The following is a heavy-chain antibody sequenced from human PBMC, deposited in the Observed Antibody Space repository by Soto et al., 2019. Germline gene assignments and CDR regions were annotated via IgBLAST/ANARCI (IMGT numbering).Heavy chain of an antibody. CDR1: GFPFGSYA. Sequence: PGGSLRLSCSASGFPFGSYALTWVRQASGKGPEWVSTISASGGGTYYADSVKGRFTISRDNSKSTLYLQLNSLRVEDTAVYFCAKDQGSYYDFWSGYYISWGQGTPVTVSS. V-gene: IGHV3-23*01. CDR3: AKDQGSYYDFWSGYYIS. D-gene: IGHD3-3*01. J-gene: IGHJ4*02. CDR2: ISASGGGT.